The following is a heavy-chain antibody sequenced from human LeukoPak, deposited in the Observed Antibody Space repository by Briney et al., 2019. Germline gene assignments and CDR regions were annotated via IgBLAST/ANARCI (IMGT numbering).Heavy chain of an antibody. J-gene: IGHJ4*02. D-gene: IGHD6-19*01. CDR3: ANEYASGH. Sequence: GGSLRLACAASGFTFSSYAMSWVHKAPGKGLEWVSGISGSGGSTYYPDSVKGRFTISRDNSKNTLYLQMNSLRAEDTAVYYCANEYASGHWGQGTLVTVSS. CDR1: GFTFSSYA. CDR2: ISGSGGST. V-gene: IGHV3-23*01.